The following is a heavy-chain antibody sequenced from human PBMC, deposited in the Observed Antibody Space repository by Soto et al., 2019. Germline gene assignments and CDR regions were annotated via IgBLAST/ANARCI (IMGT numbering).Heavy chain of an antibody. V-gene: IGHV1-18*01. Sequence: QVQLVQSGAEVKKPGASVKVSCKASGYTFTSYGISWVRQAPGQGLEWMGWINAYNGNTNYAQKLQGRVTMTTDTSTSTAYMELRSLRSDDTAVYYCARVMITFGGVIVYDAFDIWGQGTMVTVSS. CDR1: GYTFTSYG. CDR3: ARVMITFGGVIVYDAFDI. CDR2: INAYNGNT. J-gene: IGHJ3*02. D-gene: IGHD3-16*02.